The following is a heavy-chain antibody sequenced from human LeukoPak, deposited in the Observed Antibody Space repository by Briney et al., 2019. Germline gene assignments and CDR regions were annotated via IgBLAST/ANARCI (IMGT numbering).Heavy chain of an antibody. V-gene: IGHV1-46*01. CDR1: GYTFTSYY. CDR2: INPSGCST. J-gene: IGHJ6*03. D-gene: IGHD3-3*01. Sequence: ASVKLSCKASGYTFTSYYMHWVRHSPGQGLEWMVIINPSGCSTSYAQNFRGRDNMTRDTSTSTVYMELSSLRSEDTAVYYCARDHYDFWSGYYTGYYYYYCMDVWGKGTTVTVSS. CDR3: ARDHYDFWSGYYTGYYYYYCMDV.